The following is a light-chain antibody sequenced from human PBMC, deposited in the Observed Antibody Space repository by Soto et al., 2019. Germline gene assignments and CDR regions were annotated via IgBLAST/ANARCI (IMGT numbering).Light chain of an antibody. Sequence: DIQMTQSPSTLSASVCDGVAITCRASQTIFSWLAWYQQKPGTPPKLLIYKASTLQSGVPSRFSGSGSGTEFTLTISSLQPDDIATYYCQQYHSYSRTFGQGTKVDIK. CDR1: QTIFSW. V-gene: IGKV1-5*03. J-gene: IGKJ1*01. CDR3: QQYHSYSRT. CDR2: KAS.